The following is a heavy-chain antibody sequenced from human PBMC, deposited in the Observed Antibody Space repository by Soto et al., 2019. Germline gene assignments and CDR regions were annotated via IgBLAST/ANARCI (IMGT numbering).Heavy chain of an antibody. J-gene: IGHJ4*02. D-gene: IGHD3-10*01. CDR1: GSTFSSYG. V-gene: IGHV3-30*03. CDR2: ISYAGSNE. Sequence: SLRLSLAASGSTFSSYGMHWLRQAPGKGLEWVAGISYAGSNEHSADSVKGRFTISRDNSKNTLYLQMNSLRAEDTAVYYCVLWPPYYFDYWGQGTLVTAPQ. CDR3: VLWPPYYFDY.